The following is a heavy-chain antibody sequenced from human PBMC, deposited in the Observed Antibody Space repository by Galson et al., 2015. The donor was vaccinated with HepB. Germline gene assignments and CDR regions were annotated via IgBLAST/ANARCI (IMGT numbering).Heavy chain of an antibody. CDR1: GFTFSSYG. CDR2: ISYDGSNK. CDR3: AKDLGDRYYYYGMDV. D-gene: IGHD4-17*01. J-gene: IGHJ6*02. V-gene: IGHV3-30*18. Sequence: SLRLSCAASGFTFSSYGMHWVRQAPGKGLEWVAVISYDGSNKYYADSVKGRFTISRDNSKNTLYLQMNSLRAEDTAVYYCAKDLGDRYYYYGMDVWGQGTTVTVSS.